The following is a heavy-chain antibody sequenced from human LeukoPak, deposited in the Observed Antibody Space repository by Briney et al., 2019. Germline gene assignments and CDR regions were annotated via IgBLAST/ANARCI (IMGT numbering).Heavy chain of an antibody. CDR3: TKKGAAGAFDI. V-gene: IGHV3-23*01. Sequence: GGSLRLSCAASGFTFSGYVMNWVRQAPGKGLEWVAFISAGGGRTDYADSVKGRLTISRDNSKDTLFLQMKSLRAEDTAIYYCTKKGAAGAFDIWGHGTMVTVSS. J-gene: IGHJ3*02. CDR1: GFTFSGYV. CDR2: ISAGGGRT. D-gene: IGHD6-25*01.